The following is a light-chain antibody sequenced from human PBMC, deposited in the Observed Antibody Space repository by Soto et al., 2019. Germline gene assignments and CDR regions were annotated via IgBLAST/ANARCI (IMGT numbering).Light chain of an antibody. CDR1: SSNIGAGFD. CDR2: GNN. CDR3: QSYDSSLSGFV. V-gene: IGLV1-40*01. J-gene: IGLJ1*01. Sequence: QSVLKQPPSVSGAPGQRVTISCTGASSNIGAGFDVHWYQLLPGTAPKLLISGNNNRPSGVPDRFSGSKSGTSASLAITGLQAEDEADYYCQSYDSSLSGFVFGTGTKVTVL.